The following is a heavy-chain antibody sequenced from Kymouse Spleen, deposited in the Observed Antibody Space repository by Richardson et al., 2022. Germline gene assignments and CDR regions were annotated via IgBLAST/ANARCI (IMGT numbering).Heavy chain of an antibody. CDR3: ARDGSSSWYYFDY. CDR2: IYYSGST. V-gene: IGHV4-61*01. J-gene: IGHJ4*02. Sequence: QVQLQESGPGLVKPSETLSLTCTVSGGSVSSGSYYWSWIRQPPGKGLEWIGYIYYSGSTNYNPSLKSRVTISVDTSKNQFSLKLSSVTAADTAVYYCARDGSSSWYYFDYWGQGTLVTVSS. CDR1: GGSVSSGSYY. D-gene: IGHD6-13*01.